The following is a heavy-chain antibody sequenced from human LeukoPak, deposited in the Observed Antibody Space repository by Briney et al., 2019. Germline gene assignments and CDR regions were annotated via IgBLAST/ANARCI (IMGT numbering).Heavy chain of an antibody. Sequence: GALRLSCAASGFTFSSYWMTWVRQAPGKGLEWVANIRQDGNEKYYVGSVKGRFTISRDNAKNSLYLQMNSLRAEDTAVFYCARDLTYYYDSSGYYYDAFDVWGQGTMVTVSS. CDR3: ARDLTYYYDSSGYYYDAFDV. J-gene: IGHJ3*01. V-gene: IGHV3-7*04. CDR1: GFTFSSYW. D-gene: IGHD3-22*01. CDR2: IRQDGNEK.